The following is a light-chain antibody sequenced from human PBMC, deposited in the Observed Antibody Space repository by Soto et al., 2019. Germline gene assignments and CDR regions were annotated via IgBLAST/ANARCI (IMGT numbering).Light chain of an antibody. J-gene: IGKJ5*01. V-gene: IGKV3D-15*01. CDR1: ESVSSK. CDR3: QQYNNGGIT. CDR2: GAS. Sequence: IVLTHSPATLSVSPWERAALSFRASESVSSKLAWYQQKPGQAPRLLIYGASSRATGIPDRFSGSGSGTDFTLTISRLEPEDFAVYYCQQYNNGGITFGQGTRLEIK.